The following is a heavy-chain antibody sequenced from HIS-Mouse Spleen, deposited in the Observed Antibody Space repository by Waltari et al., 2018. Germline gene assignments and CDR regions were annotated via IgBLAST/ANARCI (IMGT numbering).Heavy chain of an antibody. V-gene: IGHV1-2*02. Sequence: QVQLVPSGAEVKKPGASVKVSCRALGSSSTGYCMQWGRQAPGQGLEWMGWINPNSGGTNYAQKFQGRVTMTRDTSISTAYMELSRLRSDDTAVYYCARGTGTDAFDIWGQGTMVTVSS. CDR1: GSSSTGYC. CDR2: INPNSGGT. D-gene: IGHD1-1*01. CDR3: ARGTGTDAFDI. J-gene: IGHJ3*02.